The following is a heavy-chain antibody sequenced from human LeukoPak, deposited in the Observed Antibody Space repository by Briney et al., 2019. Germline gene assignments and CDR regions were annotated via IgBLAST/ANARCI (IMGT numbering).Heavy chain of an antibody. D-gene: IGHD3-10*01. J-gene: IGHJ4*02. CDR3: ARRDRGAFSPTY. V-gene: IGHV5-51*01. Sequence: GESLKIFCRSSGYNFATYWIGWVRQMPGKGLEWMGIIYPSDSDTRYSPSFQGQVTISADESINTAYLQWSSLKASDTAIYYCARRDRGAFSPTYWGQGTLVTVSS. CDR1: GYNFATYW. CDR2: IYPSDSDT.